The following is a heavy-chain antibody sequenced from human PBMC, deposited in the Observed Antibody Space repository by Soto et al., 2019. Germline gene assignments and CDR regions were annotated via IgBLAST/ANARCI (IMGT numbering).Heavy chain of an antibody. CDR3: AKWGQLSVVTADDY. CDR1: GFTFSSYA. CDR2: ISGSGGST. D-gene: IGHD2-21*02. Sequence: GGSLRLSCAASGFTFSSYAMSWVRQAPGKGLEWVSAISGSGGSTYYADSVKGRFTISRDNSKNTLYLQMNSLRAEDTAVYYCAKWGQLSVVTADDYWGQGTLVTVSS. V-gene: IGHV3-23*01. J-gene: IGHJ4*02.